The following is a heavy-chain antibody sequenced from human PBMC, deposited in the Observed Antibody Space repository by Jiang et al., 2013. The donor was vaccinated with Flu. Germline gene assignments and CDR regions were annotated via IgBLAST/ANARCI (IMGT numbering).Heavy chain of an antibody. V-gene: IGHV7-4-1*02. Sequence: WINTNTGNPTYAQGFTGRFVFSLDTSVSTAYLQISSLKAEDTAVYYCAGGYSYGPIGYWGQGTLVTVSS. CDR2: INTNTGNP. D-gene: IGHD5-18*01. CDR3: AGGYSYGPIGY. J-gene: IGHJ4*02.